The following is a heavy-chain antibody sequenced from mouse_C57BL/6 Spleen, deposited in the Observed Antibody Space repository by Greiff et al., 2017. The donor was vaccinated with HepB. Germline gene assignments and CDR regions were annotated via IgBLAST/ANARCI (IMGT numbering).Heavy chain of an antibody. Sequence: EVQLVESGGGLVKPGGSLKLSCAASGFTFSDYGMHWVRQAPGKGLEWVAYISSGSSTIYYADTVKGRFTISRDNAKNTLFLQMTSLRSEDTAMYYCARGGTALRNWYFDVWGTGTTVTVSS. J-gene: IGHJ1*03. CDR1: GFTFSDYG. CDR2: ISSGSSTI. CDR3: ARGGTALRNWYFDV. V-gene: IGHV5-17*01. D-gene: IGHD1-1*01.